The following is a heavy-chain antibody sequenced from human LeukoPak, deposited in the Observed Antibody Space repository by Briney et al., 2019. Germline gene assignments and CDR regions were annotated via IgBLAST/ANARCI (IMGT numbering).Heavy chain of an antibody. CDR3: ARDRYDSSGYYYVRPYNWFDP. CDR2: IYYSGST. Sequence: PSETLSLTCTVSGGSISSGGYYWSWIRQHPGKGLEWIGYIYYSGSTYYNPSLKSRVTISVDTSKNQFSLKLSSVTAADTAVYYCARDRYDSSGYYYVRPYNWFDPWGQGTLVTVSS. J-gene: IGHJ5*02. CDR1: GGSISSGGYY. V-gene: IGHV4-31*03. D-gene: IGHD3-22*01.